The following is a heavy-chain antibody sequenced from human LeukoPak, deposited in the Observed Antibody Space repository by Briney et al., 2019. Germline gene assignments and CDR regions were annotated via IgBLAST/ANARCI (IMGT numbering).Heavy chain of an antibody. V-gene: IGHV1-46*01. D-gene: IGHD4-17*01. J-gene: IGHJ3*02. CDR2: INPSGGST. CDR3: ARDRAFGTEDYGDYWLGGDAFDI. CDR1: GYTFTSYY. Sequence: ASVKVSCKASGYTFTSYYMHRVRQAPGQGLEWMGIINPSGGSTSYAQKFQGRVTMTRDTSTSTVYMELSSLRSEDTAVYYCARDRAFGTEDYGDYWLGGDAFDIWGQGTMVTVSS.